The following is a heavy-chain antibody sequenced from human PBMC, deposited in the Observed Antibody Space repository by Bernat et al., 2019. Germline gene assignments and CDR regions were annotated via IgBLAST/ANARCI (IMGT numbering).Heavy chain of an antibody. D-gene: IGHD3-9*01. J-gene: IGHJ2*01. CDR2: INAGNGNT. Sequence: QVQLVQSGAEVKKPGASVKVSCKASGYTFTSYAMHWVRQAPGQRLEWMGWINAGNGNTKYSQKFQGRVTITRDTSASTAYMELSSLRAEDTAVYYCATLYYDIWTGPYNWYFDLWGRGTLVTVSS. CDR1: GYTFTSYA. CDR3: ATLYYDIWTGPYNWYFDL. V-gene: IGHV1-3*01.